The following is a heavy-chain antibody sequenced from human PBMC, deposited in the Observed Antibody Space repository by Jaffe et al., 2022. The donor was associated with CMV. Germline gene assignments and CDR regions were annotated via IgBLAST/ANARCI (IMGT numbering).Heavy chain of an antibody. Sequence: EVQLVESGGGLVQPGGSLRLSCAASGFTFSSYEMNWVRQAPGKGLEWVSYISSSGSTIYYADSVKGRFTISRDNAKNSLYLQMNSLRAEDTAVYYCAREGGSSENDYGDPEDAFDIWGQGTMVTVSS. V-gene: IGHV3-48*03. CDR1: GFTFSSYE. J-gene: IGHJ3*02. D-gene: IGHD4-17*01. CDR3: AREGGSSENDYGDPEDAFDI. CDR2: ISSSGSTI.